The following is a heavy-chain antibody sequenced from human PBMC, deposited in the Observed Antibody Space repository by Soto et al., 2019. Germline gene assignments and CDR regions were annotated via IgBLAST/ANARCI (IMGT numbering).Heavy chain of an antibody. V-gene: IGHV3-21*01. Sequence: EVQLVESGGGLVKPGGSLRLSCAASGFTFSSDNMNWVRQAPGRGLEWVSSISRSSSYIYYADSVKGRFTISRDNAKNSLYLQMNSLRAEDTAVYYCAIDVGPRAFDIWGRGTMVTVSS. CDR1: GFTFSSDN. CDR3: AIDVGPRAFDI. CDR2: ISRSSSYI. J-gene: IGHJ3*02.